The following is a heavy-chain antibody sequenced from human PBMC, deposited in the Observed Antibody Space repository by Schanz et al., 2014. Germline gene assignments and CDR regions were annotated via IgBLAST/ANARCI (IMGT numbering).Heavy chain of an antibody. CDR1: GFTMITYA. D-gene: IGHD2-2*01. Sequence: QVQLVESGGGVVQPGRSLRLSCAASGFTMITYAMHWVRQPPGKGLEWVAIITYDGSNTYHADSVKGRFTISRDNSKTPLYLQMNSLRAEDTAVYYCIRGDIMVVPVAHFWGQGILVTVSS. J-gene: IGHJ4*02. CDR2: ITYDGSNT. CDR3: IRGDIMVVPVAHF. V-gene: IGHV3-30*04.